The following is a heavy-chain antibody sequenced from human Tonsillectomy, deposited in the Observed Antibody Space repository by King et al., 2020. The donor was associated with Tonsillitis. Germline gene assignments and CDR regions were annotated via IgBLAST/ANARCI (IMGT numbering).Heavy chain of an antibody. CDR1: GGSFSDYY. V-gene: IGHV4-34*01. CDR3: ARRAYYYYYMDV. J-gene: IGHJ6*03. CDR2: VNHSGST. Sequence: VQLQQWGAGLLKPSETLSLTCAVYGGSFSDYYWSWIRQPPGKGLEWIGEVNHSGSTDYNPSLKSRVTISVDTSKNQFSLRLCSVTAADTAVYYCARRAYYYYYMDVWGIGTTVTVSS.